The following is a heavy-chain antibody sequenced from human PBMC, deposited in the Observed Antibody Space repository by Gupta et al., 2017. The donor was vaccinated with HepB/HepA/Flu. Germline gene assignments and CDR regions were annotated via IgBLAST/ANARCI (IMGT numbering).Heavy chain of an antibody. J-gene: IGHJ3*01. CDR3: AREEDAFDL. Sequence: VQLQESGPGLVKPSNTLSLTCTVSGGSVNSGTYYWSWIRQHPGKGLEWIGYIAYSGSTHYNPSLKSRVTISADTSKNQFYLNLNSVTAADTAIYYCAREEDAFDLWGQGTMVTVSS. V-gene: IGHV4-61*01. CDR2: IAYSGST. CDR1: GGSVNSGTYY.